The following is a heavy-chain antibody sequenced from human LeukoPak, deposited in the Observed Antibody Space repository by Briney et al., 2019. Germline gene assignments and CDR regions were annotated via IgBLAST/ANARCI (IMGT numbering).Heavy chain of an antibody. Sequence: GGSLRLSCAASGFTFSSYWMNWVRQAPGKGLEWVADIWFDKNQHFADSVKGRFAISRDNSKNTVYLQINSLRAEDTAVYYCARSRDFWSGYYPIDYWGQGTLVTVSS. CDR2: IWFDKNQ. CDR3: ARSRDFWSGYYPIDY. D-gene: IGHD3-3*01. J-gene: IGHJ4*02. CDR1: GFTFSSYW. V-gene: IGHV3-33*08.